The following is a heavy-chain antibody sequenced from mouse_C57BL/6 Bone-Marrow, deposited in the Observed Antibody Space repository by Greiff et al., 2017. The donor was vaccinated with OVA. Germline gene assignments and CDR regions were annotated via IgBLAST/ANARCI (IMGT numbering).Heavy chain of an antibody. V-gene: IGHV1-58*01. J-gene: IGHJ1*03. D-gene: IGHD2-2*01. CDR1: GYTFTSYG. CDR2: IYIGNGYT. Sequence: VHVKQSGAELVRPGSSVKMSCKTSGYTFTSYGINWVKQRPGQGLEWIGYIYIGNGYTEYNEKFKGKATLTSDTSSSTAYMQLSSLTSEDSAIYFCASGYYGYDDWYFDVWGTGTTVTVSS. CDR3: ASGYYGYDDWYFDV.